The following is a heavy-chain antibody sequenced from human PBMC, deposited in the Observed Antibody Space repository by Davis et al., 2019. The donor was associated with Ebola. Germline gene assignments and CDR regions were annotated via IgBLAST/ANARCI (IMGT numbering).Heavy chain of an antibody. V-gene: IGHV1-69*13. D-gene: IGHD3-22*01. Sequence: SVKVSCKASGGTFSSYAISWVRQAPGQGLEWMGGIIPIFGTANYAQKFQGRVTITADESTSTAYMELSSLRSEDTAVYYCARDGPDSSGYRLDAFDIWGQGTTVTVSS. CDR3: ARDGPDSSGYRLDAFDI. CDR1: GGTFSSYA. J-gene: IGHJ3*02. CDR2: IIPIFGTA.